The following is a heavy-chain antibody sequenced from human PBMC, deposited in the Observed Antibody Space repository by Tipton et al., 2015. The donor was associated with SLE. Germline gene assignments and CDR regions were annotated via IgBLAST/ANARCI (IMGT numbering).Heavy chain of an antibody. Sequence: TLSLTCTVSGGSISSYYWSWIRQPPGKGLEWSGYIYYSGSTNYNPSLKSRVTISVDTSKNQFSLKLSSVTAADTAVYYCARGRGSAFDIWGQGTMVTVSS. CDR3: ARGRGSAFDI. CDR1: GGSISSYY. J-gene: IGHJ3*02. CDR2: IYYSGST. V-gene: IGHV4-59*01.